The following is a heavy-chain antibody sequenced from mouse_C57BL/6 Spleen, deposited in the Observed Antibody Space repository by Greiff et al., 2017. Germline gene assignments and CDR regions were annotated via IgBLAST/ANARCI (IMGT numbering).Heavy chain of an antibody. V-gene: IGHV5-16*01. Sequence: EVQLVESEGGLVQPGSSMKLSCTASGFTFSDYYMAWVRQVPEKGLEWVANINYDGSSTYYLDSLKSRFIISRDNAKNILYLQMSSLKSEDTATYYCARDDGNYGWFAYWGQGTLVTVSA. CDR3: ARDDGNYGWFAY. CDR1: GFTFSDYY. D-gene: IGHD2-1*01. J-gene: IGHJ3*01. CDR2: INYDGSST.